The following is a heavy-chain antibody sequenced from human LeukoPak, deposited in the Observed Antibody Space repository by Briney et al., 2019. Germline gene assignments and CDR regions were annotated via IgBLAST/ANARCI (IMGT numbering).Heavy chain of an antibody. CDR1: GFTFSSYE. D-gene: IGHD3-10*01. Sequence: PGGSLRLSCAASGFTFSSYEMNWVRQAPGKGLEWVSYISSSGSTIYYADSVKGRFTISRDNAKNSLYPQMNSLRAEDTAVYYCARVTYMVRGVPFDYWGQGTLVTVSS. CDR2: ISSSGSTI. V-gene: IGHV3-48*03. CDR3: ARVTYMVRGVPFDY. J-gene: IGHJ4*02.